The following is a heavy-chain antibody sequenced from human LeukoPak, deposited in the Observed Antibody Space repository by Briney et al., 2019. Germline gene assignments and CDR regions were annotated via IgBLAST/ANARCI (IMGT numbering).Heavy chain of an antibody. D-gene: IGHD3-3*01. Sequence: SGTLSLTCTVSGGSISSYYWSWIRQPPGKGLEWIGYIYTSGSTNYNPSLKSRVTISVDTSKNQFSLKLSSVTAADTAVYYCARHWGWERFLDLWGQGTLVTVSS. CDR1: GGSISSYY. CDR2: IYTSGST. V-gene: IGHV4-4*09. J-gene: IGHJ5*02. CDR3: ARHWGWERFLDL.